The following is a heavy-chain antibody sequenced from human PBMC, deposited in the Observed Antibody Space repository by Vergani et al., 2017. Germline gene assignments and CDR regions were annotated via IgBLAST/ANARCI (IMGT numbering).Heavy chain of an antibody. CDR2: INHSGST. CDR1: GGSFSGYY. V-gene: IGHV4-34*01. Sequence: QVQLQQWGAGLLKPSETLSLTCAVYGGSFSGYYWSWIRQPPGKGLEWIGEINHSGSTHYNPSLKSRVTISVDTSKNQFSLKLSSVTAADTAVYYCARAGESSIAVARNXFDPWGQGTLVTVSS. CDR3: ARAGESSIAVARNXFDP. J-gene: IGHJ5*02. D-gene: IGHD6-19*01.